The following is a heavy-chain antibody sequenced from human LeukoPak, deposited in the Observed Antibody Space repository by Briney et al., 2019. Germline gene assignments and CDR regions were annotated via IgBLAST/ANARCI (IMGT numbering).Heavy chain of an antibody. CDR2: IYHSGTT. CDR3: ARGEAVAGGSVEYFHH. V-gene: IGHV4-30-2*01. D-gene: IGHD6-19*01. CDR1: GGSISNGGYS. Sequence: PSETLSFTCAVSGGSISNGGYSWSWIRQPPGKGLEWIGYIYHSGTTYYNPSLKSRVTISLHRSKNQFSLKLTSVTAADTAVYYCARGEAVAGGSVEYFHHWGQGTLVTVSS. J-gene: IGHJ1*01.